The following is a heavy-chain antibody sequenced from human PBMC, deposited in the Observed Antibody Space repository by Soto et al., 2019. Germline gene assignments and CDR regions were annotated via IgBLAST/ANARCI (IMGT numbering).Heavy chain of an antibody. CDR2: IYYSGST. CDR1: GGSISSSSYY. J-gene: IGHJ4*02. D-gene: IGHD6-25*01. V-gene: IGHV4-39*01. Sequence: QLQLQGSGPGLVKHSETLSLTCTVSGGSISSSSYYWGWIRQPPGKGLEWIGSIYYSGSTYYNPSLKSRGTISVDTSKNHSSLKLSSVTAADTAVYYFASAAGDYWGQGTLVTVSS. CDR3: ASAAGDY.